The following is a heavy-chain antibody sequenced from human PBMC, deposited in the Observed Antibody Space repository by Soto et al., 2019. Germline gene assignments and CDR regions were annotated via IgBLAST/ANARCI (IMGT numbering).Heavy chain of an antibody. CDR3: ARMTTVTPDFDY. CDR1: GFTFSGHY. J-gene: IGHJ4*02. D-gene: IGHD4-17*01. Sequence: PGGSLRLSCAAAGFTFSGHYMDWVRQAPGKGLEWVGRSRNKANSYSTEYAASVKGRFSISRDDSKTSVYLQMNSLKTEDTAIYYCARMTTVTPDFDYCGQGTLVTVSS. CDR2: SRNKANSYST. V-gene: IGHV3-72*01.